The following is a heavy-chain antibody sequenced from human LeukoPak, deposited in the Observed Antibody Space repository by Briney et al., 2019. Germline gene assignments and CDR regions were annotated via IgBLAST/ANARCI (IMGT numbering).Heavy chain of an antibody. CDR3: ARALMVATRYAFDI. CDR2: IYSGGST. D-gene: IGHD5-12*01. J-gene: IGHJ3*02. CDR1: GFTVSSNY. Sequence: PAGSLRLSCAASGFTVSSNYMSWVRQAPGKGLEWVSVIYSGGSTYYADSVKGRFTISRDNSKNTLYLQMNSLRAEDTAVYYCARALMVATRYAFDIWGQGTMVTVCS. V-gene: IGHV3-53*01.